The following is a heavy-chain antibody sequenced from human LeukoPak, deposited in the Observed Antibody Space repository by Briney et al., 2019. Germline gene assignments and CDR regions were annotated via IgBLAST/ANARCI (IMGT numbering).Heavy chain of an antibody. J-gene: IGHJ4*02. CDR2: TNGDETST. D-gene: IGHD5-18*01. CDR1: GFTFSMYW. CDR3: AREHFGYSYEY. Sequence: PGGSLRLSCAASGFTFSMYWMHWVRQAPGEGLVWVARTNGDETSTNYADSVKGRFTIFRDNAKNTVYLQMHSLRGEDTAVYCCAREHFGYSYEYWGQGTLVTVSS. V-gene: IGHV3-74*01.